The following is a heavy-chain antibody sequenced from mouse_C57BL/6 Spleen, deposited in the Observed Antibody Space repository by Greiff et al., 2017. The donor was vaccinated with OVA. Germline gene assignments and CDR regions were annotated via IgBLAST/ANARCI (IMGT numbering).Heavy chain of an antibody. J-gene: IGHJ4*01. CDR1: GYTFTSYW. CDR2: IDPSDSYT. CDR3: SRWCYSNDAMDY. V-gene: IGHV1-69*01. D-gene: IGHD2-5*01. Sequence: QVQLQQPGAELVMPGASVKLSCKASGYTFTSYWMHWVKQRPGQGLEWIGEIDPSDSYTNYNQKFKGKSTLTLDKSSSTAYMQLSSLTSEDSAVYYCSRWCYSNDAMDYWGQGTSVTVSS.